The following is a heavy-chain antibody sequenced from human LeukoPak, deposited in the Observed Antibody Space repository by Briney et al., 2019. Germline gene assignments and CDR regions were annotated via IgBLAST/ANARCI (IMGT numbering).Heavy chain of an antibody. CDR1: GFTFSSYA. J-gene: IGHJ4*02. V-gene: IGHV3-23*01. CDR3: ARVGRYYDSSGYYST. Sequence: AGGSLRLSCAASGFTFSSYAMSWVRQAPGKGREWVSAISGSGGSTYYADSVKGRFTISRDNSKNTLYMQMNSLRAEDTAVYYCARVGRYYDSSGYYSTWGQGTLVTVSS. CDR2: ISGSGGST. D-gene: IGHD3-22*01.